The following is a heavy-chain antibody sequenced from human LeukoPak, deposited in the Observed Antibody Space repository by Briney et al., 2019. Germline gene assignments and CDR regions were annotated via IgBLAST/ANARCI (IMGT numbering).Heavy chain of an antibody. Sequence: PSETLSLTCTVSGGSINNYYWSWIRQPPGKALEWIGYIYYRGSTNYNPSLKSRVTISVDTSKTQFSLKLSSVPAADTAVYYCARQKPVAATTHFDNWGQGILVTVSS. CDR1: GGSINNYY. CDR3: ARQKPVAATTHFDN. CDR2: IYYRGST. D-gene: IGHD6-19*01. V-gene: IGHV4-59*08. J-gene: IGHJ4*02.